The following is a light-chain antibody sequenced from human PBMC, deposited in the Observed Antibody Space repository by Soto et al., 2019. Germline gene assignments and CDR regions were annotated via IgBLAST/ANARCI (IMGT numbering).Light chain of an antibody. CDR1: QSISSW. Sequence: DIRMTHSPSTLSAYVGDIVTITCRAGQSISSWLAWYQQKPGKAPKLLIYKASSLESGVPSRFSGSGSGTEFTLTISSLQPDDFATYYCQHYNSYSEAFGQGTKVDI. J-gene: IGKJ1*01. V-gene: IGKV1-5*03. CDR3: QHYNSYSEA. CDR2: KAS.